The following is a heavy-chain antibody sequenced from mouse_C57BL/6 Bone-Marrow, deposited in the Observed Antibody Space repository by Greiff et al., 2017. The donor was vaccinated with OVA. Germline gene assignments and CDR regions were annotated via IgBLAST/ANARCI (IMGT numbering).Heavy chain of an antibody. D-gene: IGHD2-1*01. J-gene: IGHJ4*01. CDR2: ISDGGSYT. Sequence: EVKVEESGGGLVKPGGSLKLSCAASGFTFSNYAMSWVRQTPEKRLEWVATISDGGSYTYYPDNVKGRFTISRDTAKNNLYLQMSHLKSEDTAMYYCAGYANSYAMDYWGQGTSVTVSS. CDR3: AGYANSYAMDY. CDR1: GFTFSNYA. V-gene: IGHV5-4*03.